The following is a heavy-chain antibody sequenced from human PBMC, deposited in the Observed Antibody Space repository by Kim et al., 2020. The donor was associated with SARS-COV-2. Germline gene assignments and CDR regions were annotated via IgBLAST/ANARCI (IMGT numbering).Heavy chain of an antibody. V-gene: IGHV3-48*02. CDR3: VRDYRYALDY. CDR1: GFTFSTYS. CDR2: ISSSSSTI. J-gene: IGHJ4*02. D-gene: IGHD5-18*01. Sequence: GGSLRLSCAASGFTFSTYSVNWVRQAPGKGLEWISYISSSSSTIYYADSVKGRFTISRDNDKNSLDLQMNSLRDDDTAIYYCVRDYRYALDYWGQGTLVTVSS.